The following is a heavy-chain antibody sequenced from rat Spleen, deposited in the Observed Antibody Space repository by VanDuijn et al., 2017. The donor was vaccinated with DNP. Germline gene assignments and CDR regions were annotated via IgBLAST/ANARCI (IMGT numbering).Heavy chain of an antibody. CDR1: GLIFSNYD. V-gene: IGHV5-25*01. J-gene: IGHJ2*01. CDR2: IGTDGDST. Sequence: EVQLVESGGGLVQPGRSLKLSCAASGLIFSNYDMAWVRQAPAKGLEWVASIGTDGDSTYYRDSVKGRFTISRDNARSTLYLQMNSLRSEDMATYYCVRWYNSGYYFDYWGQGVMVTVSS. D-gene: IGHD4-3*01. CDR3: VRWYNSGYYFDY.